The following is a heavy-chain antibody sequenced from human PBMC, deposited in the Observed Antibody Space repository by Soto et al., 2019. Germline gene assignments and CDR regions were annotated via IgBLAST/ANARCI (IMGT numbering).Heavy chain of an antibody. CDR3: AKAPMIRGVIPAFDY. CDR2: ISDSGGDT. J-gene: IGHJ4*02. CDR1: GFTFGSYA. Sequence: GGSLRLSCAASGFTFGSYAMTWVRQSAGKGLEWVSYISDSGGDTYYADSVKGRFTISRDNSKNTLYLQMNSLRVEDTAVYYCAKAPMIRGVIPAFDYWGQGTLVTVSS. V-gene: IGHV3-23*01. D-gene: IGHD3-10*01.